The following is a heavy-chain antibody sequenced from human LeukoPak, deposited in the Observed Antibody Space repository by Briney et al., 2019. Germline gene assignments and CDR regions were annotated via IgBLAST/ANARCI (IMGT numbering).Heavy chain of an antibody. D-gene: IGHD3-10*02. CDR3: TRENYVPDS. CDR1: GYRFSPYW. V-gene: IGHV3-7*03. CDR2: ISDGGRAT. J-gene: IGHJ5*02. Sequence: QSGGSLRLSCAASGYRFSPYWMSWVRQIPGKGLEWVASISDGGRATYYGDSVRGRFTISRDDARNSLFLQMNGLRADDTAVYYCTRENYVPDSWGQGTLVTVSS.